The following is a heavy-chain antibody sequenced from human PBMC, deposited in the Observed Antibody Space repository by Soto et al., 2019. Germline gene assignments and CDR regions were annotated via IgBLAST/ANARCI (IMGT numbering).Heavy chain of an antibody. CDR1: GFTFSTYG. V-gene: IGHV3-23*01. CDR3: AKEESGCRSTSCYLSS. J-gene: IGHJ5*02. CDR2: TSGSGGST. Sequence: GGSLXLSCAATGFTFSTYGMSWVRQAPGKGLEWVSGTSGSGGSTFYADSVKGRFTISRDNSKNTVYLQMNNLRAEDTAVYYCAKEESGCRSTSCYLSSWGQGTLVTVSS. D-gene: IGHD2-2*01.